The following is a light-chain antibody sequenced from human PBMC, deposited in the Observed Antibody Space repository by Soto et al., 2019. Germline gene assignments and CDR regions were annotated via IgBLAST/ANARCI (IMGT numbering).Light chain of an antibody. J-gene: IGKJ1*01. Sequence: ILMTQSPATLSVSPGERATLSCRASQSIGSNLAWYRHKPGQPPRLRIYGASSRATGVPVRFSGSGSGTEFTLTIGSLQSEDFAVYFCQQYDNWPPWTFGQGTKVDIK. CDR2: GAS. CDR1: QSIGSN. CDR3: QQYDNWPPWT. V-gene: IGKV3-15*01.